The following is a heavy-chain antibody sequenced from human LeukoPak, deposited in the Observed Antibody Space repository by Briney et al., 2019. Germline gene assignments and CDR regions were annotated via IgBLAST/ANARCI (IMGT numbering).Heavy chain of an antibody. D-gene: IGHD2-15*01. J-gene: IGHJ4*02. V-gene: IGHV3-30-3*01. Sequence: GGSLRLSCAASGFTFSSYAMGWVRQAPGKGLEWVAVISYDGSNKYYADSVKGRFTISRDNSKNTLYLQMNSLRAEDTAVYYCARPGSALWYFDYWGQGTLVTASS. CDR3: ARPGSALWYFDY. CDR2: ISYDGSNK. CDR1: GFTFSSYA.